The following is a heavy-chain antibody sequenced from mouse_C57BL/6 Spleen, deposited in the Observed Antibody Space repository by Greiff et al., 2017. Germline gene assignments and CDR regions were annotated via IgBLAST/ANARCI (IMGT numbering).Heavy chain of an antibody. CDR3: ARSALWSPDY. D-gene: IGHD1-1*02. CDR1: GYTFTSYW. Sequence: QVQLQQPGAELVKPGASVKLSCTASGYTFTSYWMHWVKQRPGQGLEWIGMIHPNSGSTNYNETFKSKATLTVYKSSSTAYMQLSSLTSEDSAVYYCARSALWSPDYWGQGTTLTVAS. V-gene: IGHV1-64*01. CDR2: IHPNSGST. J-gene: IGHJ2*01.